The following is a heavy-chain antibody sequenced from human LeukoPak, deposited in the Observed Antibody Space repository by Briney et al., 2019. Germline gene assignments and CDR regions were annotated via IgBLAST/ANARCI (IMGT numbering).Heavy chain of an antibody. CDR1: GFTFSGSA. CDR2: IRSKANSYAT. D-gene: IGHD4-17*01. V-gene: IGHV3-73*01. CDR3: TRPMTTVTTNDAFDI. J-gene: IGHJ3*02. Sequence: GGSLRLSCAASGFTFSGSAMHWVRQASGKGLEWVGRIRSKANSYATAYAASVKGRFTISRDDSKNTAYLQMNSLKTEDTAVYYCTRPMTTVTTNDAFDIWGQGTMVTVSS.